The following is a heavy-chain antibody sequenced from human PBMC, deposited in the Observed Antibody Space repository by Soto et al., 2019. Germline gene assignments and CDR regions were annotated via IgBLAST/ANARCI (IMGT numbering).Heavy chain of an antibody. V-gene: IGHV4-34*01. D-gene: IGHD5-12*01. CDR1: GGSLSGYY. J-gene: IGHJ4*02. Sequence: QVQLQQWGAGLLKPSETLSLNCAVTGGSLSGYYWSWIRQPPGKGLEWIGEVKDGGHTNYSPSLRGRGTISSDTSNNQFSLRLNSVTAADTGGYYCARGQEGVVATHWDQGSLVTVSS. CDR3: ARGQEGVVATH. CDR2: VKDGGHT.